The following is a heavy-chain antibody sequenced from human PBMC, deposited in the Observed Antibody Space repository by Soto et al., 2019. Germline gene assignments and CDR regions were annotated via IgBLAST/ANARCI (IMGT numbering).Heavy chain of an antibody. CDR2: IRSKAYGGTT. CDR3: TRVVSDFWSVYYRAITSRYYYYYYGMDV. Sequence: GGSLRLSCPASGFPFGDYSMSWFRQAPGKGLEWVGFIRSKAYGGTTEYAASVKGRFTISRDDSKSIAYLQMNSLKTEDTAVYYCTRVVSDFWSVYYRAITSRYYYYYYGMDVWGQGTTVTVSS. J-gene: IGHJ6*02. CDR1: GFPFGDYS. V-gene: IGHV3-49*03. D-gene: IGHD3-3*01.